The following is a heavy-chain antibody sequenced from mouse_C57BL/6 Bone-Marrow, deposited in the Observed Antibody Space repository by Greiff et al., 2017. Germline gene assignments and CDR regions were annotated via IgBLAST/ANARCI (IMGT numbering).Heavy chain of an antibody. CDR3: ARSWACDY. V-gene: IGHV2-2*01. CDR2: IWSGGST. Sequence: QVQLQQSGPGLVQPSQSLSITCTVSGFSLTSYGVHWVRQSPGKGLEWLGGIWSGGSTDYNAAFISRLSISKDNSKSHVFFTTNSLQADDTAIYYCARSWACDYWGQGTTLTVSS. D-gene: IGHD4-1*01. J-gene: IGHJ2*01. CDR1: GFSLTSYG.